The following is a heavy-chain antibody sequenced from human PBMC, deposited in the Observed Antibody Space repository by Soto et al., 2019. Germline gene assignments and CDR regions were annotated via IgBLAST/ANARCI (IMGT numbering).Heavy chain of an antibody. J-gene: IGHJ4*02. CDR3: AKGSTYYYGSGSYQSPYYFDY. V-gene: IGHV3-23*01. CDR1: GFTFSSYA. D-gene: IGHD3-10*01. Sequence: PGGSLRLSCAASGFTFSSYAMSWVRQAPGKGLEWVSAISGSGGSTYYADSVKGRFTISRDNSKNTLYLQMNSLRAEDTAVYYCAKGSTYYYGSGSYQSPYYFDYWGQGTLVTVSS. CDR2: ISGSGGST.